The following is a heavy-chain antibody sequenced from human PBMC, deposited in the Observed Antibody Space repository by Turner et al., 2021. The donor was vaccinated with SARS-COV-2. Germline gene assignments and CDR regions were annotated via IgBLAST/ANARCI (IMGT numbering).Heavy chain of an antibody. J-gene: IGHJ3*02. Sequence: EVQLVETGGGFIQPGGSLRLSCAASGFTFSKAWMSWVRQAPGKGLEWVGRIKSKTDGGTTDYAAPVKGRFIISRDDSKNTLYLQMNSLKTEDTAVYYCTTVQYYYDSSAYSNDAFDIWGQGTMVTVSS. CDR3: TTVQYYYDSSAYSNDAFDI. CDR2: IKSKTDGGTT. D-gene: IGHD3-22*01. CDR1: GFTFSKAW. V-gene: IGHV3-15*01.